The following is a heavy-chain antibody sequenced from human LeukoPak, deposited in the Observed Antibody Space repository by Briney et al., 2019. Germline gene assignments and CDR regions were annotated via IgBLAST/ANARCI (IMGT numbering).Heavy chain of an antibody. D-gene: IGHD1-26*01. CDR3: ARGHGSFDS. J-gene: IGHJ4*02. Sequence: SETLSLTCTVSGGSLRSGSYYWSWIRQPAGKGLEWIGRIYNRGSTNYNPSLKSRVTMSEDTSKNQFSLKLTSVTAADTAIYYCARGHGSFDSWGQGTLVTVSS. V-gene: IGHV4-61*02. CDR1: GGSLRSGSYY. CDR2: IYNRGST.